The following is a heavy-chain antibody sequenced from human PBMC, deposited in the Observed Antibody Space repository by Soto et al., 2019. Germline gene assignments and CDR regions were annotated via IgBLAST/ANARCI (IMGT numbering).Heavy chain of an antibody. Sequence: RIECIEKIYYSGSNNYNASLKSRVTISVDTSKNQFSLKLSSVTAADPAVYYCARYFSFFFFQAEDGIRDL. J-gene: IGHJ2*01. CDR2: IYYSGSN. CDR3: ARYFSFFFFQAEDGIRDL. D-gene: IGHD3-3*01. V-gene: IGHV4-59*08.